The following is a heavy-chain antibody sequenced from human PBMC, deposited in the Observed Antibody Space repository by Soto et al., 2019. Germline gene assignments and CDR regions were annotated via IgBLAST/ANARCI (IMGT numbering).Heavy chain of an antibody. J-gene: IGHJ4*02. CDR1: GFTLSSYA. V-gene: IGHV3-30-3*01. Sequence: QVQLVESGGGVVRPGRFLRLSCAASGFTLSSYAMYWVRQAPGKGLEWVAFISFDGNNGYADSVKGRFTISRDNSKNTVYLQMNSLRGEDTAVYYCASDRSDVWGQGTLVTVSS. CDR3: ASDRSDV. CDR2: ISFDGNNG.